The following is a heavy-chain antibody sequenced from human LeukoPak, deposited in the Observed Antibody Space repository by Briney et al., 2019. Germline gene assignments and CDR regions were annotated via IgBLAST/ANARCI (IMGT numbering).Heavy chain of an antibody. CDR1: GGSFSGYY. Sequence: SETLSLTCAVYGGSFSGYYWSWIRQPPGKGLEWIGEINHSGSTNYNPSLKSRVTISVDTSKNQFSLKLSSVTAADTAVYYCARDGPLRVRGPQSYMDVWGKGTTVTISS. D-gene: IGHD1-26*01. CDR3: ARDGPLRVRGPQSYMDV. CDR2: INHSGST. V-gene: IGHV4-34*01. J-gene: IGHJ6*04.